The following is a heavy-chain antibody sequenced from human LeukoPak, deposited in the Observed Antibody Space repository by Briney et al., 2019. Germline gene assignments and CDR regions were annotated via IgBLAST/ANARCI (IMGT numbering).Heavy chain of an antibody. V-gene: IGHV3-43D*03. CDR1: GFTFDDYS. D-gene: IGHD2-21*01. CDR2: FSWDGGIS. CDR3: AKSGDCGAGASLDY. Sequence: GGSLRLSCAASGFTFDDYSMHWVRQRPGKGLEWVSLFSWDGGISPYADSVKGRFTISRDNSKKSLFLQIYILRTEDTALYFCAKSGDCGAGASLDYWGQGTLVTVSS. J-gene: IGHJ4*02.